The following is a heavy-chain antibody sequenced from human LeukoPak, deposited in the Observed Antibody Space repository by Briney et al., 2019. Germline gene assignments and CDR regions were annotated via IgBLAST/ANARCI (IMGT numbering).Heavy chain of an antibody. Sequence: GGSLRLSCAASGFTFSSYGMHWVRQAPGKGLEWVTFIRSDGSSNYYGDSVKGRLTLSRDNFKNTLSLQMNSLRAEDTAVYYCVRDRDWGFDYWGQGTLVTVSS. CDR2: IRSDGSSN. D-gene: IGHD3/OR15-3a*01. CDR3: VRDRDWGFDY. J-gene: IGHJ4*02. CDR1: GFTFSSYG. V-gene: IGHV3-30*02.